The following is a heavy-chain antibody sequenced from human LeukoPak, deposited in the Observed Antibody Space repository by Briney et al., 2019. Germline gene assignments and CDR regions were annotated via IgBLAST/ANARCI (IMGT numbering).Heavy chain of an antibody. D-gene: IGHD2-15*01. CDR1: GFTFSTYT. CDR2: IGNNGGGI. J-gene: IGHJ4*02. V-gene: IGHV3-23*01. CDR3: AKERYLLDY. Sequence: GGSLRLSCAASGFTFSTYTMYWVRHPPGKRLEWVSIIGNNGGGIHYADSAKGRFTISRDNFKNALYLQMNSLRVEDTAVYYCAKERYLLDYWGQGTRVTVSS.